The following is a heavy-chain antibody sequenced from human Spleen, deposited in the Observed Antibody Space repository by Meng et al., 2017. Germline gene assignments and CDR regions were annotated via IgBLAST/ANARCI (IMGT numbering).Heavy chain of an antibody. Sequence: QVQLQESGPGLVRPSETLSLTCTISGGSVISGSYYWSWIRQPPGKGLEWIGYMYFSGSTNYNPSLKSRVTISVDTSKKQFSLKVTSVTAADTAVYYCARGHYDGYFDSWGQGTLVTVSS. D-gene: IGHD3-22*01. CDR1: GGSVISGSYY. CDR3: ARGHYDGYFDS. V-gene: IGHV4-61*01. CDR2: MYFSGST. J-gene: IGHJ4*02.